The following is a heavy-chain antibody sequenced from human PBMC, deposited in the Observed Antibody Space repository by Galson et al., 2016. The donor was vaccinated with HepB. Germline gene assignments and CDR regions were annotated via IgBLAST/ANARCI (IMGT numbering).Heavy chain of an antibody. CDR2: IYSGDTT. Sequence: SLRLSCAASGFTVSSYYMSWVRQAPGKGLEWVSVIYSGDTTYYADSAKGRFTSSRDNSKNTLYLQMNSLRAENTAVYYCSSHSDHSSGYYYGMDVWGQGTTVTVSS. J-gene: IGHJ6*02. D-gene: IGHD3-22*01. V-gene: IGHV3-53*01. CDR1: GFTVSSYY. CDR3: SSHSDHSSGYYYGMDV.